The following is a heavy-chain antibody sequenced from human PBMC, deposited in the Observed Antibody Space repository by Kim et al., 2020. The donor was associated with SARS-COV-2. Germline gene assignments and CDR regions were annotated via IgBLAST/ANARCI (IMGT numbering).Heavy chain of an antibody. J-gene: IGHJ5*02. CDR2: IKTKTDGGTT. V-gene: IGHV3-15*01. D-gene: IGHD4-4*01. CDR1: GFTFTNVW. CDR3: TIYRNWFDP. Sequence: GGSPRLSCAASGFTFTNVWMSWVRQAPGKGLEWVGLIKTKTDGGTTDYAAPVKGRFTISRDDSKNMLYLQMNSLKTDDTALYYCTIYRNWFDPWGQGALV.